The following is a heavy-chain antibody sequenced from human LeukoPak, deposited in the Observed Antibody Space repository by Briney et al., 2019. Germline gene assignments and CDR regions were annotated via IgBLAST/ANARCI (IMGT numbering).Heavy chain of an antibody. CDR1: GGSISSYY. J-gene: IGHJ6*04. CDR2: FYYSGST. D-gene: IGHD2-15*01. CDR3: ALGYCSGGSCYGHYYGMDV. Sequence: SETLSLTCTVSGGSISSYYWSWIRQPPGKGLEWIGYFYYSGSTNYNPSLKSRVTISVDTSKNQFSLKLSSVSAADTAVYYCALGYCSGGSCYGHYYGMDVWGKGTTVTVSS. V-gene: IGHV4-59*01.